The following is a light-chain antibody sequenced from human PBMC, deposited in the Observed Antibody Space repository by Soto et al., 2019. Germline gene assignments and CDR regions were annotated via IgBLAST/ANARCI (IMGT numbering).Light chain of an antibody. J-gene: IGLJ1*01. V-gene: IGLV2-14*01. CDR3: SSYSSTTLV. CDR2: EVR. CDR1: SSDVGGHDY. Sequence: QSALTQPASVSGSPGQSITISFTGTSSDVGGHDYVSWYQQHPGKAPKLIIYEVRNRPSGVSNRFSGSKSGNTASLTISGPQAEDEADYYCSSYSSTTLVFGTGTKVTVL.